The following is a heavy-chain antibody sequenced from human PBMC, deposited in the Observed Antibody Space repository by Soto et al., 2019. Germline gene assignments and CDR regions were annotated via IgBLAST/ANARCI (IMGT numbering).Heavy chain of an antibody. CDR1: GFTFSYYW. CDR3: ARGDRGAFDL. Sequence: EVQLVESGGGLVQPGESLRLSCAASGFTFSYYWMHWVRQAPGKGLVWVSRIHSDGISTTYADSVKDRFTISRDNARNTLYLQMNSLRAEDTAVYYCARGDRGAFDLWGQGTVLTVSS. J-gene: IGHJ3*01. CDR2: IHSDGIST. D-gene: IGHD1-26*01. V-gene: IGHV3-74*03.